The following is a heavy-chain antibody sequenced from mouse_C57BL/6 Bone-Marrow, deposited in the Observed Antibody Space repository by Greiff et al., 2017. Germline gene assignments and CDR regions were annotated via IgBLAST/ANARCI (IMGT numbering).Heavy chain of an antibody. D-gene: IGHD2-3*01. CDR3: ARDDGYCGAY. CDR2: INPNYGTT. J-gene: IGHJ3*01. CDR1: GYSFTDYN. Sequence: VQLKQSGPELVKPGASVKISCTASGYSFTDYNMNWVKLSPGKGLEWIGVINPNYGTTSYNQKFKGKDTLTVDQSSSTAYMQLNSLTSEDSAVYYCARDDGYCGAYWGQGTLVTVSA. V-gene: IGHV1-39*01.